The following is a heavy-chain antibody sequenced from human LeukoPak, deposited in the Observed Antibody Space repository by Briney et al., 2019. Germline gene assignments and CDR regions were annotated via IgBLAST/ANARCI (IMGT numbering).Heavy chain of an antibody. J-gene: IGHJ3*02. CDR1: GYTFTRYA. CDR2: INADNGNT. D-gene: IGHD6-13*01. CDR3: GYSSSYAFHI. V-gene: IGHV1-3*03. Sequence: GASVKVSCKASGYTFTRYAMHWVRQAPGQRLEWMGWINADNGNTKYSQEFQGRVTITRDTSASTAYMELSSLRSEDMAVYYLGYSSSYAFHIWGQGTMVTVSS.